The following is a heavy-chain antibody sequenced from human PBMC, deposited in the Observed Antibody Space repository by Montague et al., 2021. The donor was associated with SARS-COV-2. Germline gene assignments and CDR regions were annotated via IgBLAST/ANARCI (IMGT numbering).Heavy chain of an antibody. CDR2: IHYSGSN. CDR3: ARSLHPSGTYYLAY. V-gene: IGHV4-59*01. D-gene: IGHD3-10*01. Sequence: SETLSLTCSVSGGSIGSYYWSWLRQPPGKGLEWIGHIHYSGSNTYGPSFKSRVTISIDTPKNQFSLYLSSVTAADTAVYFCARSLHPSGTYYLAYWGQGTLVTVSS. CDR1: GGSIGSYY. J-gene: IGHJ4*02.